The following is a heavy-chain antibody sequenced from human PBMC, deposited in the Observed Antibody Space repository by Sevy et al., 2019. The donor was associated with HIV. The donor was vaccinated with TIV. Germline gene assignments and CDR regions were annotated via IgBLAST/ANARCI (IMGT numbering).Heavy chain of an antibody. CDR1: GGSISSYY. Sequence: SETLSLTCTVSGGSISSYYWIWIRQPPGKGLEWIGYLDYSGSTNYNPSLKGRVSISVDTSKNPISLKMTSVTAADTAVYYCARAGGSTDLGMDVWGQGTTVTVSS. V-gene: IGHV4-59*13. CDR3: ARAGGSTDLGMDV. D-gene: IGHD2-2*01. J-gene: IGHJ6*02. CDR2: LDYSGST.